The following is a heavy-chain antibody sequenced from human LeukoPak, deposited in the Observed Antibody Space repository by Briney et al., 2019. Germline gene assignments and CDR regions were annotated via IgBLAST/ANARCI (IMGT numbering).Heavy chain of an antibody. Sequence: GRSLRLSCAASGFTFSSYGMHWVRQAPGKGLEWVAVISYDGSNKYYADSVKGRFTISRDNSKNTLYLQMNSLRAEDTAVYHCAKDKARYGMDVWGKGTTVTVSS. J-gene: IGHJ6*04. CDR1: GFTFSSYG. CDR3: AKDKARYGMDV. CDR2: ISYDGSNK. V-gene: IGHV3-30*18.